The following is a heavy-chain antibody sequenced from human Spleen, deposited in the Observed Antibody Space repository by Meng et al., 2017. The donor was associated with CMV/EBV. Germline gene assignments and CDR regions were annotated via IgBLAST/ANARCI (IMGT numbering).Heavy chain of an antibody. V-gene: IGHV4-59*01. D-gene: IGHD3-10*01. CDR2: IFNSGST. J-gene: IGHJ3*02. CDR3: AGADPGVHAFDI. Sequence: SETLSLTCTVSDDSISGYYWTWIRQPPGRGLEWIGYIFNSGSTNYNPSLKSRVTISVDTSKNQFSLKLSSVTAADTAVYYCAGADPGVHAFDIWGQGTMVTVSS. CDR1: DDSISGYY.